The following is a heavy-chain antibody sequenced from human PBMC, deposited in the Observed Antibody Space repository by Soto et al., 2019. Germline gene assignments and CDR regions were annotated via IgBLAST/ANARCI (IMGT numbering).Heavy chain of an antibody. V-gene: IGHV3-30*18. CDR1: GFTFSDYA. D-gene: IGHD6-19*01. CDR2: VSHDGRNT. CDR3: AKGGRHWLVTADFNY. J-gene: IGHJ4*02. Sequence: VQLVESGGGVVQPGRSLRLSCAASGFTFSDYAMHWVRQAPGKGLEWVAVVSHDGRNTHYADSVKGRFNISRESSKNTVSLEMTSLRAEDTAVYYCAKGGRHWLVTADFNYWGQGALVTVSS.